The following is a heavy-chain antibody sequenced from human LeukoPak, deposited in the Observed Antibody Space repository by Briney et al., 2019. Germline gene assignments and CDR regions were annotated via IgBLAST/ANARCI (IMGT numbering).Heavy chain of an antibody. CDR3: AQNGQSGFSFDP. V-gene: IGHV4-39*01. CDR2: IYYSGST. J-gene: IGHJ5*02. D-gene: IGHD2-8*01. Sequence: PSETLSLTCTVSGGSISSSSYFWGWIRQPPGKGLEWIGTIYYSGSTYYNPSLKSRVTISVDTAKNQFSLKLSSVTAADTAVYYCAQNGQSGFSFDPWGQGTLVTVSS. CDR1: GGSISSSSYF.